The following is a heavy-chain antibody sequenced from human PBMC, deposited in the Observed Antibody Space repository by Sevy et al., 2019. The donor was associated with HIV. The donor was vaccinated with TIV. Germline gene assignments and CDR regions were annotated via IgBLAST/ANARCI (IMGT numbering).Heavy chain of an antibody. CDR2: INSGXTSM. Sequence: GGSLRLSXAAXGFIXXXXXMNWVRQAPGKGLEWVSYINSGXTSMYYADSVRGRFTISRDNAKNSLYLQMYSLRDEDTALYYCXXXXDXXVXXXXWGXXTLVTVSS. V-gene: IGHV3-48*02. J-gene: IGHJ4*01. CDR1: GFIXXXXX. CDR3: XXXXDXXVXXXX.